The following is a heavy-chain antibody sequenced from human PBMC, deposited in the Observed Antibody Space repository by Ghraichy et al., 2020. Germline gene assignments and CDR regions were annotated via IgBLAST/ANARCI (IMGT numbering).Heavy chain of an antibody. Sequence: GGSLRLSCAASGFSFSSYSINWVRQAPGKGLEWVSSSSSSSSHIYYADSVKGRFTISRDNAKNSLYLQMNSLRAEDTAVYYCARAYPVGSGVLDVWGQGTTVTVFS. D-gene: IGHD3-10*01. V-gene: IGHV3-21*01. CDR1: GFSFSSYS. CDR2: SSSSSSHI. CDR3: ARAYPVGSGVLDV. J-gene: IGHJ6*02.